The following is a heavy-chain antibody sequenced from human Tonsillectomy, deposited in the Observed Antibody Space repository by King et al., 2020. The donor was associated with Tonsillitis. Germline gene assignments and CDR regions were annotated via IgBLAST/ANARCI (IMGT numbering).Heavy chain of an antibody. J-gene: IGHJ3*02. CDR2: ISSSGSTI. D-gene: IGHD4-17*01. CDR3: ARDRALNGDYDAFDI. V-gene: IGHV3-48*03. Sequence: QLVQSGGGLVQPGGSLRLSCAASGFTFSSYEMNWVRQAPGKGLEWVSYISSSGSTIYYADSVKGRFTISRDNAKNSLYLQMNSLRAEDTAVYYCARDRALNGDYDAFDIWGQGTMVTVSS. CDR1: GFTFSSYE.